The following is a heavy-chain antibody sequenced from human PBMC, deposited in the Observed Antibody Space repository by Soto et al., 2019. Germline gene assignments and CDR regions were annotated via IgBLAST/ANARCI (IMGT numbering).Heavy chain of an antibody. CDR3: AHSRAGDIVVVVAARAYYFDY. D-gene: IGHD2-15*01. J-gene: IGHJ4*02. CDR2: IYWNDDK. CDR1: GFSLSTSGVG. V-gene: IGHV2-5*01. Sequence: SGPTLVKPTQTLTLTCTFSGFSLSTSGVGVGWIRQPPGKALEWLALIYWNDDKRYSPSLKSRLTITKDTSKNQVVLTMTNMDPVDTATYYCAHSRAGDIVVVVAARAYYFDYWGQGTLVTVSS.